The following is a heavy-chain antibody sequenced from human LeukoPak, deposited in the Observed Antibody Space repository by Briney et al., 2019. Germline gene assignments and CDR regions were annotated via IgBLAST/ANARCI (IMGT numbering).Heavy chain of an antibody. Sequence: ASVKVSCKVSGYTLTELSMHWVRQAPGKGLEWMGGFDPEDGETIYAQKFQGRVTMTEDTSTDTAYMELSSLRFEDTAVYYCATQTGYYYYYYMDVWGKGTTVTVSS. V-gene: IGHV1-24*01. CDR2: FDPEDGET. D-gene: IGHD1-14*01. CDR3: ATQTGYYYYYYMDV. J-gene: IGHJ6*03. CDR1: GYTLTELS.